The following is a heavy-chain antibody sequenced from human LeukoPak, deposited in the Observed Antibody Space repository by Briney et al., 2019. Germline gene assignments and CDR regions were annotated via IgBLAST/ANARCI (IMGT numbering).Heavy chain of an antibody. CDR2: IYYSGST. CDR1: GGSISSSSYY. V-gene: IGHV4-39*07. CDR3: ARGRTIFGVVPRWFDP. Sequence: SETLSLTCTVSGGSISSSSYYWGWIRQPPGKGLAWIGSIYYSGSTYYNPSLKSRVTISVDTSKNQFSLKLSSVTAADTAVYYCARGRTIFGVVPRWFDPWGQGTLVTVSS. J-gene: IGHJ5*02. D-gene: IGHD3-3*01.